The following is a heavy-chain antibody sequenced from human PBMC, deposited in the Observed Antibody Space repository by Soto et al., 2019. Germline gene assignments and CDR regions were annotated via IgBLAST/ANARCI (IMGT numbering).Heavy chain of an antibody. J-gene: IGHJ3*01. D-gene: IGHD6-19*01. CDR2: ISGSGGSA. CDR1: GFTFSNYA. Sequence: GSLRLSCAASGFTFSNYAMNWVRQAPGKGLECVPVISGSGGSAYYADSVQGRFTISRDNSKNTLYMQMNSLRDEDTAIYYCVREGSGWNSRGSFDFWGRGTMVTVSS. V-gene: IGHV3-23*01. CDR3: VREGSGWNSRGSFDF.